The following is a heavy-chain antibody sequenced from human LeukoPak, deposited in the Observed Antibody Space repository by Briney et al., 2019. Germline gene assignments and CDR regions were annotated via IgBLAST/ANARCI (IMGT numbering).Heavy chain of an antibody. CDR3: ARDLGWELRTVYFDY. D-gene: IGHD1-26*01. CDR1: GYTLTELS. Sequence: RASVKVSCKVSGYTLTELSMHWVRQAPGKGLEWMGGFDPEDGETIYAQKLQGRVTMTTDTSTSTAYMELRSLRSDGTAVYYCARDLGWELRTVYFDYWGQGTLVTVSS. J-gene: IGHJ4*02. V-gene: IGHV1-24*01. CDR2: FDPEDGET.